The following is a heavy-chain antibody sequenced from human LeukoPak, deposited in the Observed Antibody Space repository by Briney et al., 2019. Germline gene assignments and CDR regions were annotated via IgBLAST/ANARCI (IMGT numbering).Heavy chain of an antibody. CDR3: ARDSGDSSGYYPGY. J-gene: IGHJ4*02. Sequence: GGSLRVSCAASGFTFSSYSMNWVRQAPGKGLEWVSAISGSGGSTYYADSVKGRFTISRDNSKNTVYLQMNSLRVEDTAVYYCARDSGDSSGYYPGYWGQGTLVTVSS. CDR1: GFTFSSYS. V-gene: IGHV3-23*01. CDR2: ISGSGGST. D-gene: IGHD3-22*01.